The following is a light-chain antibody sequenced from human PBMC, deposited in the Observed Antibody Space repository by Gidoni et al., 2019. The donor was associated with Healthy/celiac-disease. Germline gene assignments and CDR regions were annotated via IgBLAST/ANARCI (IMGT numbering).Light chain of an antibody. Sequence: SYELTHPPSVSVSPGQTASITCPGDTLGDKYACWYQKKPGQFPVLVIDQDSKRPSGIPERVSGSNSGNTVTLPISGTQVMDEADYYCQTWDRSTAEVFGGGTKLTVL. CDR2: QDS. CDR3: QTWDRSTAEV. CDR1: TLGDKY. V-gene: IGLV3-1*01. J-gene: IGLJ2*01.